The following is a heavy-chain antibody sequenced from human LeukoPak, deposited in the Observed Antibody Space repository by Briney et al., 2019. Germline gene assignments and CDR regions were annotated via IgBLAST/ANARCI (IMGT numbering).Heavy chain of an antibody. CDR3: AREQLRFDSNGYGGFDY. D-gene: IGHD3-22*01. V-gene: IGHV1-2*02. CDR1: GGTFSSYA. J-gene: IGHJ4*02. CDR2: INPNSGGT. Sequence: ASVKVSCKASGGTFSSYAISWVRQAPGQGLEWMGWINPNSGGTNYAQKFQGRVTMTRDTSISTAYMELSRLRSDDTAVYYCAREQLRFDSNGYGGFDYWGQGTLVTVSS.